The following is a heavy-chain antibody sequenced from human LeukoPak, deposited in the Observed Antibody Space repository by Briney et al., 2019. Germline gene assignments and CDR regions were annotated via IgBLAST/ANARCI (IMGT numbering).Heavy chain of an antibody. J-gene: IGHJ4*02. Sequence: GGSLRLSCAASGFTFSSYSMNWVRQAPGKGLEWVSYISSSSSTIYYADSVKGRFTISRDNSKNTLYLQMNSLRAEDTAVYYCAKLAYTNPRSYFDYWGQGTLVTVSS. CDR2: ISSSSSTI. V-gene: IGHV3-48*01. D-gene: IGHD2-8*01. CDR3: AKLAYTNPRSYFDY. CDR1: GFTFSSYS.